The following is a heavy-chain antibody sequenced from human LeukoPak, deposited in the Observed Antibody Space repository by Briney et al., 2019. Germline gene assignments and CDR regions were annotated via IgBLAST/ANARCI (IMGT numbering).Heavy chain of an antibody. CDR1: GFTFSSYG. CDR3: ARGSGYSGYDAVDY. D-gene: IGHD5-12*01. CDR2: IWYDGSNK. V-gene: IGHV3-33*01. J-gene: IGHJ4*02. Sequence: GGSLRLSCAASGFTFSSYGMHWVRQAPGKGLEWVAVIWYDGSNKYYADSAKGRFTISRDNSKNTLYLQMNSLRAEDTAVYYCARGSGYSGYDAVDYWGQGTLVTVSS.